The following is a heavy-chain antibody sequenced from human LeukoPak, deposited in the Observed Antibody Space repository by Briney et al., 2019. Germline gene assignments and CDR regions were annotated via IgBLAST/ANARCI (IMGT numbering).Heavy chain of an antibody. CDR2: ISSSSSYI. CDR3: ATRYSSSSRTEL. V-gene: IGHV3-21*01. J-gene: IGHJ4*02. Sequence: NTGGSLRLSCAASGFAFSSYSMNWVRQAPGKGLEWVSSISSSSSYIYYADSVKGRFTISRDNAKNSLYLQMNSLRAEDTAVYYCATRYSSSSRTELWGQGTLVTVSS. CDR1: GFAFSSYS. D-gene: IGHD6-6*01.